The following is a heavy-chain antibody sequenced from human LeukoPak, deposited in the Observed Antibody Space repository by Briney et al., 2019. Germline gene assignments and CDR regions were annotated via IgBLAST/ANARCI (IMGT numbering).Heavy chain of an antibody. CDR3: ARDLGYDSSGYYPY. CDR1: GGTFSSYA. V-gene: IGHV1-69*04. Sequence: GASVKVSCKASGGTFSSYAISWVRQAPGQGLEWMGRIIPILGIANYAQKFQGRVTITADKSTSTAYMELSSLRSEDTAVYYCARDLGYDSSGYYPYWGQGTLVTVSS. J-gene: IGHJ4*02. CDR2: IIPILGIA. D-gene: IGHD3-22*01.